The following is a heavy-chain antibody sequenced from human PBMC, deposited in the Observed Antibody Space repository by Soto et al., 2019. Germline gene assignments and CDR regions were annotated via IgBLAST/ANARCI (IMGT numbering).Heavy chain of an antibody. CDR2: IIPIFGTA. J-gene: IGHJ4*02. D-gene: IGHD6-19*01. Sequence: SVNVSCKASGGTFSSYAISWVRQAPGQGLEWMGGIIPIFGTANYAQKFQGRVTITADKSTSTAYMELSSLRSEDTAVYYCARDGIAVAGYYFDYWGQGTLVTVSS. V-gene: IGHV1-69*06. CDR1: GGTFSSYA. CDR3: ARDGIAVAGYYFDY.